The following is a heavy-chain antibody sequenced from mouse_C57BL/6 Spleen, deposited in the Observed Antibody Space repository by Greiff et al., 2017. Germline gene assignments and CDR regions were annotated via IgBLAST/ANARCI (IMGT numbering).Heavy chain of an antibody. CDR1: GYAFTNYL. J-gene: IGHJ4*01. Sequence: VQLQQSGAELVRPGTSVKVSCKASGYAFTNYLLEWVKQRPGQGLEWIGVINPGSGGTNYNEKFKGKATLTADKSSSTAYMQLSSLTSEDSAVYFCARSLAYYSNPYAMDYWGQGTSVTVSS. D-gene: IGHD2-5*01. CDR3: ARSLAYYSNPYAMDY. CDR2: INPGSGGT. V-gene: IGHV1-54*01.